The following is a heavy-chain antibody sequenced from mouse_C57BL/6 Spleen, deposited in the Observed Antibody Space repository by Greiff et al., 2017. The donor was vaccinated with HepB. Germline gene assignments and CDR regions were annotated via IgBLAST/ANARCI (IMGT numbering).Heavy chain of an antibody. CDR2: INPNNGGT. J-gene: IGHJ2*01. CDR1: GYTFTDYY. D-gene: IGHD2-5*01. Sequence: EVKLQQSGPELVKPGASVKISCKASGYTFTDYYMNWVKQSHGKSLEWIGDINPNNGGTSYNQKFKGKATLTVDKSSSTAYMELRSLTSEDSAVYYCARSYYSNYGFGDYWGQGTTLTVSS. V-gene: IGHV1-26*01. CDR3: ARSYYSNYGFGDY.